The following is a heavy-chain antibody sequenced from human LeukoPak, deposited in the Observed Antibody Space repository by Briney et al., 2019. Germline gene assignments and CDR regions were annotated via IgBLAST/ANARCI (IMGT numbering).Heavy chain of an antibody. Sequence: GRSLRLSCAASGFTFDDYAMHWVRQVPGKGLEWVSGISWNSGSIGYADSVKGRFTISRDNAKNSLYLQMNSLRAEDTALYYCAKSGHSSGKGKYYFDYWGQGTLVTVSS. CDR1: GFTFDDYA. J-gene: IGHJ4*02. V-gene: IGHV3-9*01. CDR3: AKSGHSSGKGKYYFDY. CDR2: ISWNSGSI. D-gene: IGHD6-19*01.